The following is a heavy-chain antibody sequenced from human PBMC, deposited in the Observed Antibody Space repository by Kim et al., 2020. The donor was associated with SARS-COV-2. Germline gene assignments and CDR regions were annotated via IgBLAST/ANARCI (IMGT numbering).Heavy chain of an antibody. D-gene: IGHD1-26*01. CDR1: GVSINDYY. CDR3: ATGRSWETEFDY. J-gene: IGHJ4*02. V-gene: IGHV4-4*07. Sequence: SQTLSLTRFVSGVSINDYYWTWIRQPAGKGLEWIGRFYSRGNTNYNSSLRSRVTMSVDTSKNQFSLNLRSVTAADPAIYYWATGRSWETEFDYWGQGTLV. CDR2: FYSRGNT.